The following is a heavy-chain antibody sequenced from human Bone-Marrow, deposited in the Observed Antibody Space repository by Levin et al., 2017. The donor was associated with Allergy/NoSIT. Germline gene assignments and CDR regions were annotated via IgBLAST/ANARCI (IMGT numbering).Heavy chain of an antibody. D-gene: IGHD3-10*01. CDR3: ARDLGAISMLRGVIDAFDI. J-gene: IGHJ3*02. V-gene: IGHV3-11*05. CDR2: ITTSSSYT. CDR1: GFTFSDYY. Sequence: AGGSLRLSCAASGFTFSDYYMSWIRQAPGKGLEWVSYITTSSSYTNYADSVKGRFTISRDNAKNSLYLQMNSLRADDTAVYFCARDLGAISMLRGVIDAFDIWGQGTMVTVSS.